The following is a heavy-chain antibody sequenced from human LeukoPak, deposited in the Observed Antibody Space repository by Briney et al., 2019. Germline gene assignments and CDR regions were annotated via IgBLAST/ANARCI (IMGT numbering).Heavy chain of an antibody. CDR3: ARHSMTNDAFDF. CDR1: GYSFTSYW. V-gene: IGHV5-51*01. CDR2: IYPGDSDT. D-gene: IGHD3-3*02. Sequence: GESLKISCKGSGYSFTSYWIGWARQMPGKGLEWMGIIYPGDSDTRYSPSFQGQVTISADKSISTAYLQWSSLKASDTAMHYCARHSMTNDAFDFWGQATMVTVSS. J-gene: IGHJ3*01.